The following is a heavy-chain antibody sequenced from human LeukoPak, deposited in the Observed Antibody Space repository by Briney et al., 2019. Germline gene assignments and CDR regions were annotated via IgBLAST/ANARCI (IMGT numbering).Heavy chain of an antibody. D-gene: IGHD2-2*01. CDR2: VYPGDSGT. J-gene: IGHJ3*02. Sequence: KLGESLKISCKGSGYNFTTYWIGWVRQMPGKGLEWMGIVYPGDSGTRYSPSFQGQVTISADKSINTAHLQWSSLKASDTAMYYCARQGEYRLRYAFNIWGQGTMVTVSS. V-gene: IGHV5-51*01. CDR3: ARQGEYRLRYAFNI. CDR1: GYNFTTYW.